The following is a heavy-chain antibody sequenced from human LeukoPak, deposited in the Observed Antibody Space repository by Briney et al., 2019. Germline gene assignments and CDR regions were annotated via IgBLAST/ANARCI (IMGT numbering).Heavy chain of an antibody. CDR1: GGSISSYY. J-gene: IGHJ3*02. D-gene: IGHD6-19*01. CDR2: IYYSGST. Sequence: ASETLSLTCTVSGGSISSYYWSWIRQPPGKGLVWIGYIYYSGSTNYNPSLKSRVTISVDTSKNQFSLKLSSVTAADTAVYYCARDYSSLDIWGQGTMVTVSS. CDR3: ARDYSSLDI. V-gene: IGHV4-59*01.